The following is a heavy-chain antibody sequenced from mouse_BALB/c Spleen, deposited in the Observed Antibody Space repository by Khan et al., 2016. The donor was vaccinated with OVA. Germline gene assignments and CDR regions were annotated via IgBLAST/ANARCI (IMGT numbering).Heavy chain of an antibody. J-gene: IGHJ1*01. D-gene: IGHD2-3*01. Sequence: EVQLQESGPDLVKPSQSLSLTCTVTGYSITSGYNWHWIRQFPGNQLEWMGYIHYSGSTNYSPYLKSRIFITRDTSKNQFFLQLNSVTTEDTATYYCASAGYYPYVDVWGAGTTVTVSS. CDR3: ASAGYYPYVDV. V-gene: IGHV3-1*02. CDR1: GYSITSGYN. CDR2: IHYSGST.